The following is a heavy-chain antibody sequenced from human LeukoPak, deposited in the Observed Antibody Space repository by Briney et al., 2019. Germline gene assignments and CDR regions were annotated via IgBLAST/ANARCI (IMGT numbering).Heavy chain of an antibody. CDR1: GFTFSSYE. CDR2: MSGSGGAT. D-gene: IGHD3-10*01. Sequence: GSLRLSCAASGFTFSSYEMSWVRQAPGKGLEWVSAMSGSGGATFYADSVKGRFTISRDNSKNTLHLQMNSLRAEDTAVYYCAKAYYYGSGSYYVSFDNWGQGTLVTVSS. J-gene: IGHJ4*02. CDR3: AKAYYYGSGSYYVSFDN. V-gene: IGHV3-23*01.